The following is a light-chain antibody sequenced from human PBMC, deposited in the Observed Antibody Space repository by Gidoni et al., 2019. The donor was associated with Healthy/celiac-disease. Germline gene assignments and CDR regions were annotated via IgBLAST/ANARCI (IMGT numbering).Light chain of an antibody. CDR2: AAS. CDR1: QGISNY. J-gene: IGKJ1*01. CDR3: QKYNSVPWT. V-gene: IGKV1-27*01. Sequence: DIQMPQSPSSLSASVGDRVTITCRASQGISNYLAWYQQKPGKVPKLLIYAASTLQSGVPSRFSGRGSGTDFTLTISSLQPEDVATYYCQKYNSVPWTFXQXTKVEIK.